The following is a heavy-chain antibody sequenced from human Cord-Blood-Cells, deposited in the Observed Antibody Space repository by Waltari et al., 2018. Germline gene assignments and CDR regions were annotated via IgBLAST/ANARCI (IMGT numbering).Heavy chain of an antibody. D-gene: IGHD6-6*01. V-gene: IGHV1-2*02. CDR2: INPKSSGT. Sequence: QVQLVQSGAEVKKPGASVKVSCKASGYTFTGYYMHWVRQAPGQGLEWMGWINPKSSGTNYAQKFHGRVTMTRDTSISTAYMELGRLRSDDTAVYYCAVHMAAAYSSSNWFDPWGQGTLVTVSS. CDR1: GYTFTGYY. CDR3: AVHMAAAYSSSNWFDP. J-gene: IGHJ5*02.